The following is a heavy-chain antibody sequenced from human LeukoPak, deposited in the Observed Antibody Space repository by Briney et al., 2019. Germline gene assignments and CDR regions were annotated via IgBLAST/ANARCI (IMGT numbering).Heavy chain of an antibody. V-gene: IGHV1-18*01. CDR3: ARMGVPYYYDSSGYSYFDY. D-gene: IGHD3-22*01. Sequence: VASVKVSCKASGYTFTSYGISWVRQAPGQGVEWMGWISPYNGNTNYAQKLQGRVTMTTDTSTSTAYMELRSLRSDDTAVYYCARMGVPYYYDSSGYSYFDYWGQGTLVTVSS. CDR2: ISPYNGNT. CDR1: GYTFTSYG. J-gene: IGHJ4*02.